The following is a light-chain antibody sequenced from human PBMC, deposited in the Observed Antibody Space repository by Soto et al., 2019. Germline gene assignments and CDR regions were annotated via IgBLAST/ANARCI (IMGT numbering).Light chain of an antibody. J-gene: IGKJ1*01. CDR1: QSISSW. CDR3: QHLNSYPWT. Sequence: IQITQTPATLSASVGDRVTITCRASQSISSWLAWYQQKQGKAPRLLIYGASSLQTGVPSRFRGSGSGTELTISISCLQPDDVATDECQHLNSYPWTFVQGTKVDNK. V-gene: IGKV1-5*01. CDR2: GAS.